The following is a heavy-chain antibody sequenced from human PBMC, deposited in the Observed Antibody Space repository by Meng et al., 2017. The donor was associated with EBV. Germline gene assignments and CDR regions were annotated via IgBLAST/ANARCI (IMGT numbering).Heavy chain of an antibody. V-gene: IGHV1-69*01. CDR1: GGPFRYYA. CDR2: FLPRLGAP. CDR3: ASESGRGYTPDY. D-gene: IGHD3-10*01. Sequence: QVQLCQSAAGGKKPGSSVKVSCKTSGGPFRYYAISWVRQAPGQGLEWLGGFLPRLGAPNYAQKFHGRVKITADESTSTHYMDLSSLRSEDTAIYYCASESGRGYTPDYWGQGTLVTVSS. J-gene: IGHJ4*02.